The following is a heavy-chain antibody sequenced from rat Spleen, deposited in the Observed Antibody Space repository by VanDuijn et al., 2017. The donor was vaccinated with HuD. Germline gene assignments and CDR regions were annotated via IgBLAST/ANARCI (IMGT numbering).Heavy chain of an antibody. CDR1: GFSLTGNN. V-gene: IGHV2-63*01. D-gene: IGHD4-3*01. CDR2: MRYDGDT. CDR3: TRDSGYGVMDA. J-gene: IGHJ4*01. Sequence: QVQLKESGPGLVQPSQTLSLTCTVSGFSLTGNNVHWVRQPPGKGLEWMGRMRYDGDTYYNSALQSRLSISRDTSKNQVFLKMISLQTDDTGTYYCTRDSGYGVMDAWGQGASVTVSS.